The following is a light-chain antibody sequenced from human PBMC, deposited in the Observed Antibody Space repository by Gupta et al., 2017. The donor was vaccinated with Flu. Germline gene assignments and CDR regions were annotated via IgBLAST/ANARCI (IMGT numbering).Light chain of an antibody. CDR1: QGISSY. CDR3: QHRNSSPRT. V-gene: IGKV1-9*01. J-gene: IGKJ1*01. Sequence: DIQLTQSPSFLSASVGDRVTITCRASQGISSYLAWYQQKPGKAPKLLIYAASTLQSGVPSRFSGSGSGTEFTLTISSRQPEDFATYYCQHRNSSPRTFGQGTKVEIK. CDR2: AAS.